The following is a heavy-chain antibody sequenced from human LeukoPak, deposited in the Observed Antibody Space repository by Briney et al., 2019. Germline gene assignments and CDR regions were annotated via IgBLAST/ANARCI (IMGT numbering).Heavy chain of an antibody. D-gene: IGHD3-22*01. V-gene: IGHV4-34*01. CDR2: INHSGST. J-gene: IGHJ3*02. Sequence: SETLSLTCAAYGGSFSGYYWSWIRQPPGKGLEWIGEINHSGSTNYNPSLKSRVTISVDTSKNQFSLKLSSVTAADTAVYYCARGPYYYDSSGYYYKRMAFDIWGQGTMVTVSS. CDR1: GGSFSGYY. CDR3: ARGPYYYDSSGYYYKRMAFDI.